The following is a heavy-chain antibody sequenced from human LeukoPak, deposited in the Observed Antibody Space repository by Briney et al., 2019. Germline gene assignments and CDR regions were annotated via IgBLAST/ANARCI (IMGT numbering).Heavy chain of an antibody. D-gene: IGHD3-3*01. CDR3: ARGRVFSHYDFWSGEYYYYMDV. J-gene: IGHJ6*03. CDR2: MNPNCGNT. Sequence: GASVKVSCKASGYTFIRYVIIGVRPPTGQGLDWMGWMNPNCGNTGYAQKFQGRVTMTRNTSISTAYMELSSLRSEDTAVYYCARGRVFSHYDFWSGEYYYYMDVWGKGTPVTVSS. CDR1: GYTFIRYV. V-gene: IGHV1-8*01.